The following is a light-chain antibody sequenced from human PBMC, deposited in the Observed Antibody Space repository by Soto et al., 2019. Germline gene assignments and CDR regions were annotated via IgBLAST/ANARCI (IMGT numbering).Light chain of an antibody. CDR2: SVS. J-gene: IGLJ1*01. CDR1: SSDIGAYDH. CDR3: CSYAGSYAFV. Sequence: QSVLTQPASVSGSPGQSITISCSGTSSDIGAYDHVAWFQQFPGKTPKLVIYSVSNRPSGVSYRFSGSKSGNTASLTISGLQAEDEAQYYCCSYAGSYAFVFGSGTKVTVL. V-gene: IGLV2-14*01.